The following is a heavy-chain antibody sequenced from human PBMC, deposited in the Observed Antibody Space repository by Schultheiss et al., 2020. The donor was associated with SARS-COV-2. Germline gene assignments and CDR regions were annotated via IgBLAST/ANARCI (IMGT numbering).Heavy chain of an antibody. CDR3: ARGREVVDY. D-gene: IGHD2-15*01. V-gene: IGHV3-38-3*01. Sequence: GGSLRLSCAASGFSFSSYAMHWVRQAPGKGLEWVSSISGGSTYYADSRKGRFTISRDNSKNTLHLQMNSLRAEDTAVYYCARGREVVDYWGQGTLVTVSS. CDR1: GFSFSSYA. CDR2: ISGGST. J-gene: IGHJ4*02.